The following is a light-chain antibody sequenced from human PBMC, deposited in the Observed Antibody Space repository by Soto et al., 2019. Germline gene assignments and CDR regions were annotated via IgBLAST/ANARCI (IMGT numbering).Light chain of an antibody. CDR1: SSKIGAGYD. CDR3: QSYDSSLSGYV. CDR2: GNS. J-gene: IGLJ1*01. Sequence: QSVLRQPPSVSGAPGQRVTISCTGSSSKIGAGYDVYWYQQLPGTAPKLLIYGNSNRPSGVPDRFSGSKSGTSASLAITGLQAEDEADYYCQSYDSSLSGYVFGTGTKVTVL. V-gene: IGLV1-40*01.